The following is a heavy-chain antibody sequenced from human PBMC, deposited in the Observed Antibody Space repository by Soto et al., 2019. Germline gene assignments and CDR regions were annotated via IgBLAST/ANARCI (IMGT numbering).Heavy chain of an antibody. Sequence: GGSLRLSCAASGFTFSRCYMTWVRQAPGEGLEWISYISSAGDYTDYADSVKGRFTISRDNTRDSLFLQMNSLRVEDTAVYYCVRANWNVDYWGRRTRVTVSS. CDR1: GFTFSRCY. D-gene: IGHD1-1*01. CDR2: ISSAGDYT. V-gene: IGHV3-11*06. J-gene: IGHJ4*02. CDR3: VRANWNVDY.